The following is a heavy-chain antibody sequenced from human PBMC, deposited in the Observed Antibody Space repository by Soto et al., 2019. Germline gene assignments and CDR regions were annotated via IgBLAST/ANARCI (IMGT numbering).Heavy chain of an antibody. D-gene: IGHD6-6*01. CDR3: ARGVSPGIAAR. V-gene: IGHV4-59*01. CDR1: GGSISSYH. Sequence: SETLSLTCTVSGGSISSYHLSWIRQPPGKGLEWIGYIYYSGSTNYNPSLKSRVTISVDTSKNQFSLKLSSVTAADTAVYYCARGVSPGIAARWGQGTLVTVSS. CDR2: IYYSGST. J-gene: IGHJ4*02.